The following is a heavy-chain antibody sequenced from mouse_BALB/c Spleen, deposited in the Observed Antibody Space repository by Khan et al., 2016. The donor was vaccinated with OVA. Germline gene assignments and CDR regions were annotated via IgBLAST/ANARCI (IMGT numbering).Heavy chain of an antibody. Sequence: EVQLQESGAELVRPGALVNLSCKASGFNIKDYYMHWVQQRPEQGLEWIGWIDPENGNTIYDPKFKGKASITSDTSSNTAYMQLSSLTSEVSSVYYCAKDGNTPWCAYWGQGTLVTVSA. D-gene: IGHD2-1*01. CDR2: IDPENGNT. V-gene: IGHV14-1*02. CDR3: AKDGNTPWCAY. CDR1: GFNIKDYY. J-gene: IGHJ3*01.